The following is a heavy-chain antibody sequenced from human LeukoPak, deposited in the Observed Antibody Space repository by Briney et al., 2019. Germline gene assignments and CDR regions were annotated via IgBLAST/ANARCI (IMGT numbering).Heavy chain of an antibody. V-gene: IGHV1-69*13. J-gene: IGHJ4*02. CDR2: IIPIFGTA. CDR1: GGTFSSYA. Sequence: SVKVSCKASGGTFSSYAISWVRQAPGQGLEWMGGIIPIFGTANYAQKFQGRVTITADESTSTAYMELGSLRSEDTAVYYCATRTPGRELRWGQGTLVTVSS. D-gene: IGHD1-26*01. CDR3: ATRTPGRELR.